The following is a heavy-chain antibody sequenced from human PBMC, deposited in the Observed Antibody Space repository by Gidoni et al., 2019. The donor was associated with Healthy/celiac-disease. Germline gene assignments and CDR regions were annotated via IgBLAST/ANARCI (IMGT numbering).Heavy chain of an antibody. CDR3: ARFSRAAAYVN. CDR1: GGSFSGYY. V-gene: IGHV4-34*01. Sequence: QVQLQQWCAGLFNPSETLSLTCSVYGGSFSGYYWSWIRKSPGKGLEWIGEINHSGSTNYNPSLKSRVTISVDTSKNQFSLKLSSVTAADTAVYYCARFSRAAAYVNWGQGALVTVSS. J-gene: IGHJ4*02. D-gene: IGHD6-13*01. CDR2: INHSGST.